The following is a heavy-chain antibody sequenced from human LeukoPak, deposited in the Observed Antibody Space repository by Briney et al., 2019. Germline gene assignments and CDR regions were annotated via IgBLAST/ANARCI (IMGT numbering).Heavy chain of an antibody. CDR3: ATFRPKYCSGGSCYSTFGFCYYGMDV. CDR2: FDPEDGET. J-gene: IGHJ6*02. V-gene: IGHV1-24*01. Sequence: ASVKVSCKVSGYTLTELSMHWVRQAPGKGLEWMGGFDPEDGETIYAQKFQGRVTMTEDTSTDTAYMELSSLRSEDTAVYYCATFRPKYCSGGSCYSTFGFCYYGMDVWGQGTTVTVSS. D-gene: IGHD2-15*01. CDR1: GYTLTELS.